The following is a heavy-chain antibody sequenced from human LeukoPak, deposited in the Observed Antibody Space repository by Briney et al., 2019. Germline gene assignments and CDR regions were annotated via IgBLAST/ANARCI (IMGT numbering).Heavy chain of an antibody. CDR1: GFTFSSYG. CDR2: ISGSGGST. D-gene: IGHD5-24*01. V-gene: IGHV3-23*01. J-gene: IGHJ4*02. Sequence: GGSLRLSCAASGFTFSSYGMHWVRQAPGKGLEWVSAISGSGGSTYYADSVKGRFTISRDNSKNTLYLQMNSLRAEDTAVYYCAKKVMATPYYFDYWGQGTLVTVSS. CDR3: AKKVMATPYYFDY.